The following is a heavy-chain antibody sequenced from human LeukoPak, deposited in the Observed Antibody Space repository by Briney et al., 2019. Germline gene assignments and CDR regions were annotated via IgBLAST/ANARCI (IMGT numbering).Heavy chain of an antibody. Sequence: NPSETLSLTCTVSGGSISSYYWSWIRQPPGKGLEWIGYIYYSGSTNYNPSLKSRVTISVDTSKNQFSLKVSSVTAADTAVYYCARHGLEPTSFYYYMDVWGNGTTVTVSS. V-gene: IGHV4-59*08. CDR3: ARHGLEPTSFYYYMDV. CDR2: IYYSGST. J-gene: IGHJ6*03. CDR1: GGSISSYY. D-gene: IGHD1-1*01.